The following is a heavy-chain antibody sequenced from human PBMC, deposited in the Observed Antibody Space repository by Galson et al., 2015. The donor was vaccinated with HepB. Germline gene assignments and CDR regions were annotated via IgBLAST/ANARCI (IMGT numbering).Heavy chain of an antibody. CDR3: ARDVGYCSGGSCYSVGWFDP. V-gene: IGHV1-46*01. J-gene: IGHJ5*02. Sequence: SVKVSCKASGYTFTSYYMHWVRQAPGQGLEWMGIINPSGGSTSYAQKFQGRVTMTRDTSTSTVYMELSSLRSEDTAVYYCARDVGYCSGGSCYSVGWFDPWGQGTLVTVSS. D-gene: IGHD2-15*01. CDR2: INPSGGST. CDR1: GYTFTSYY.